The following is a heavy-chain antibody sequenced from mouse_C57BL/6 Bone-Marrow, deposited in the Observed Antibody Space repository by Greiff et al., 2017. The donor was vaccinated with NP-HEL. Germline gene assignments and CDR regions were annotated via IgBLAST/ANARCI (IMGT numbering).Heavy chain of an antibody. CDR2: IYPGDGDT. J-gene: IGHJ2*01. Sequence: VQLQQSGPELVKPGASVKISCKASGYAFSSSWMNWVKQRPGKGLEWIGRIYPGDGDTNYNGKFTGKATLTAYKSSSTAYMQLSSLTSEECAVYFCARGGLYDGDYWGEGTTLTVSS. CDR3: ARGGLYDGDY. V-gene: IGHV1-82*01. D-gene: IGHD2-3*01. CDR1: GYAFSSSW.